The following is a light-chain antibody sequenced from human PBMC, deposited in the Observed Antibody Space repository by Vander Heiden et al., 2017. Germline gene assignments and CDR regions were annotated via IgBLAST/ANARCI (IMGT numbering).Light chain of an antibody. Sequence: SYDLSPARSRSVALGQAATITCEGDNIGSKNVHGDKQKPGQAPILVSYRDTNRPAGIPDRFSGSNSGNAATLTITRAQTEDEADYYCQGWDSYTVMFGGGTKPSVV. CDR3: QGWDSYTVM. V-gene: IGLV3-9*01. CDR2: RDT. CDR1: NIGSKN. J-gene: IGLJ3*02.